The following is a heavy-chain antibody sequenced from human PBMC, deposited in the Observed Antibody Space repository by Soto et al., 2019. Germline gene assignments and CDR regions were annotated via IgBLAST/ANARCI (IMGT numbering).Heavy chain of an antibody. D-gene: IGHD3-16*02. V-gene: IGHV4-30-4*01. CDR2: IYYSGST. CDR3: AREAPYYDYVWGSYRPNDAFDI. CDR1: GGSISSGDYY. J-gene: IGHJ3*02. Sequence: QVQLQESGPGLVKPSQTLSLTCTVSGGSISSGDYYWSWIRQPPGKGLEWIGYIYYSGSTYYNPSLKSRVTISVDTSKNQFSLKLSSVTAADTAVYYCAREAPYYDYVWGSYRPNDAFDIWGQGTMVTVSS.